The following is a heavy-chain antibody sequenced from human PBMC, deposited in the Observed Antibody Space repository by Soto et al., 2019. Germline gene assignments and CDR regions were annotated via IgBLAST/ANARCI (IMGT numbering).Heavy chain of an antibody. D-gene: IGHD6-19*01. CDR2: VTGSGGNT. CDR1: GITFSSYA. J-gene: IGHJ4*02. V-gene: IGHV3-23*01. CDR3: ARFFGSGFDY. Sequence: PGGSLRLSCVASGITFSSYAMSWVRQAPGRGLEWVSAVTGSGGNTYYADSVKGRFTISRDNSKNTLYLQMNSLRNEDTAVYYCARFFGSGFDYWGQGTLVTVSS.